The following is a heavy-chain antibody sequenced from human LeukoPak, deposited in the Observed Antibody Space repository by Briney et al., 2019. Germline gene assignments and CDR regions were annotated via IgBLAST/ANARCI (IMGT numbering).Heavy chain of an antibody. Sequence: GGSLRLSCAASGFSFGTYSMNWVRQAPGKGLEWVSYISTSSSTIYYADSVKGRFTISRDDAKNSLYLQMNSLRAEDTAVYYCARDPPSGGFDSWGQGTLVTVSP. V-gene: IGHV3-48*01. J-gene: IGHJ4*02. D-gene: IGHD3-16*01. CDR2: ISTSSSTI. CDR3: ARDPPSGGFDS. CDR1: GFSFGTYS.